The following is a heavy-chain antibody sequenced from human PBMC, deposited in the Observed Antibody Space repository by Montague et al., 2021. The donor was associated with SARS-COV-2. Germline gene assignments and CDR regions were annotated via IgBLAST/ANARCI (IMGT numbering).Heavy chain of an antibody. CDR2: SDWDDDK. J-gene: IGHJ3*02. CDR1: GSSLNTSGMC. V-gene: IGHV2-70*11. Sequence: PALVKPTQTLTLTCTFSGSSLNTSGMCVSWIRQPPGKALEWLARSDWDDDKYYSTSLKTRLTISKDTSKNQVVLTMTNMDPVDTATYYCARMRIAAAGSPFDIWGQGTMVTVSS. D-gene: IGHD6-13*01. CDR3: ARMRIAAAGSPFDI.